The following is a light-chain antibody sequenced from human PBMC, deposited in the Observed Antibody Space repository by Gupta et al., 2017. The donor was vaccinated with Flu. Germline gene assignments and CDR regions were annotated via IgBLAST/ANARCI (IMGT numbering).Light chain of an antibody. CDR2: KAS. CDR1: QSISSW. CDR3: QQYDKYPVT. J-gene: IGKJ4*01. V-gene: IGKV1-5*03. Sequence: GDRVTFTGRASQSISSWLAWYQQKPGNAPNLLIYKASSLESGVPSRFSGGGSGTEFTLTISSLQPDDSATYYCQQYDKYPVTFGGGTKVEIK.